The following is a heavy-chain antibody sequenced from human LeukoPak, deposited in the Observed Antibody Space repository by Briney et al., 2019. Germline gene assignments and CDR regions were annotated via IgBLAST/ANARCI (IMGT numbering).Heavy chain of an antibody. CDR3: TTGSIVVVTANIY. CDR2: IKSKTDGGTT. V-gene: IGHV3-15*01. CDR1: GFTFRNYG. J-gene: IGHJ4*02. D-gene: IGHD2-21*02. Sequence: GGSLRLSCAASGFTFRNYGMHWVRQAPGKGLEWVGRIKSKTDGGTTDYAAPVKGRFTISRDDSKNTLYLQMNSLKTEDTAVYYCTTGSIVVVTANIYWGQGTLVTVSS.